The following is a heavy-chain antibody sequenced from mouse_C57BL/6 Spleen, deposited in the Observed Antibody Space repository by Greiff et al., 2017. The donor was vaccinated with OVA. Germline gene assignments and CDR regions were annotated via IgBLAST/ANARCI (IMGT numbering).Heavy chain of an antibody. CDR2: ISYSGST. D-gene: IGHD1-1*01. Sequence: EVKLVESGPGLAKPSQTLSLTCSVTGYSITSDYWNWIRKFPGNKLEYMGYISYSGSTYYNPSLKSRISITRDTSKNQYYLQLNSVTTEDTATYYCARNYYGSSIGRGDAMDYWGQGTSVTVSS. CDR1: GYSITSDY. J-gene: IGHJ4*01. CDR3: ARNYYGSSIGRGDAMDY. V-gene: IGHV3-8*01.